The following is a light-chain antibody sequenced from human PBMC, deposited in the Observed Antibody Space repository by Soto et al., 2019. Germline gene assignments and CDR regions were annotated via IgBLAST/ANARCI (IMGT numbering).Light chain of an antibody. Sequence: PGESTTHPCRDIQSVRSSYLACYPQKPGQAPRLLIYGASSRATGIPDRCSGSGSGTDFTLTISRLEPEELAVYYCQQSGTTSPFGQETQVDIK. V-gene: IGKV3-20*01. CDR3: QQSGTTSP. J-gene: IGKJ1*01. CDR2: GAS. CDR1: QSVRSSY.